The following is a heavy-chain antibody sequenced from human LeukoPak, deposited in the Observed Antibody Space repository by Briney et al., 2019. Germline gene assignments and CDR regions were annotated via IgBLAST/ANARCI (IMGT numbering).Heavy chain of an antibody. CDR2: ISISSSYI. CDR3: ARKYYYDSSGYYGVYYYYGMDV. J-gene: IGHJ6*02. Sequence: PGGSLRLSCAASGFTFSSYSMNWVRQAPGKGLEWVSSISISSSYIYYADSVKGRFTISRDNAKNSLYLQMNSLRAEDTAVYYCARKYYYDSSGYYGVYYYYGMDVWGQGTTVTVSS. V-gene: IGHV3-21*01. CDR1: GFTFSSYS. D-gene: IGHD3-22*01.